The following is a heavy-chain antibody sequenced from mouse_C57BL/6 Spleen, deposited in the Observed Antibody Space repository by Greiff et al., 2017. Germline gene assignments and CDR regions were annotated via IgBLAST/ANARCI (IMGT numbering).Heavy chain of an antibody. CDR2: IDPEDGET. CDR3: ALYYGSSHWYFDV. Sequence: VQLKQSGAELVKPGASVKLSCTASGFNIKDYYMHWVKQRTEQGLEWIGRIDPEDGETKYAPKFQGKATITADPSSNTAYLQLSSLTSEDTAVYYCALYYGSSHWYFDVWGTGTTVTVSS. J-gene: IGHJ1*03. V-gene: IGHV14-2*01. D-gene: IGHD1-1*01. CDR1: GFNIKDYY.